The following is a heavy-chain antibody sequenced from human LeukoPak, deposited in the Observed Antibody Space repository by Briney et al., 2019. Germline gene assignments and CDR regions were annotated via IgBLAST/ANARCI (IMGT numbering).Heavy chain of an antibody. J-gene: IGHJ5*01. Sequence: ASVKASCKATSRISWVRQAPGQGLEWMGWIGTYGGDTYYAQKFQGRITVTTDTSTSTVYMELRNLRSDDTAVYYCARDLWNFYDDSGYNRDFDSWGQGTLVTDSS. CDR2: IGTYGGDT. CDR1: TSR. V-gene: IGHV1-18*01. D-gene: IGHD3-22*01. CDR3: ARDLWNFYDDSGYNRDFDS.